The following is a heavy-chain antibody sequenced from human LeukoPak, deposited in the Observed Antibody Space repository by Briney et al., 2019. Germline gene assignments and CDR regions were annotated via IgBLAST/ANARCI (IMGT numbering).Heavy chain of an antibody. CDR2: IYYSGST. V-gene: IGHV4-59*08. CDR1: GGSISSYY. D-gene: IGHD6-13*01. CDR3: ARSHQQQLIRSFYYYGMDV. Sequence: SETLSLTCTVSGGSISSYYWSWIRQPPGKGLEWIGYIYYSGSTNYNPSLKSRVTISVDTSKNQFSLKLSSVTATDTAVYYCARSHQQQLIRSFYYYGMDVWGQGTTVTVSS. J-gene: IGHJ6*02.